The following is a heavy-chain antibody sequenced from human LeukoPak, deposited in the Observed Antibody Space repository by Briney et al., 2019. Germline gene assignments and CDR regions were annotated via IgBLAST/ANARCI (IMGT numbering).Heavy chain of an antibody. D-gene: IGHD2-15*01. J-gene: IGHJ6*02. CDR3: ARDQGYCSGGSCYYYGMDV. Sequence: GGSLRLSCAASGFTFSSYGMHWVRQAPGKGLEWVAVIWYGGSNKYYADSVKGRFTISRDNSKNTLYLQMNSLRAEDTAVYYCARDQGYCSGGSCYYYGMDVWGQGTTVTVSS. V-gene: IGHV3-33*01. CDR1: GFTFSSYG. CDR2: IWYGGSNK.